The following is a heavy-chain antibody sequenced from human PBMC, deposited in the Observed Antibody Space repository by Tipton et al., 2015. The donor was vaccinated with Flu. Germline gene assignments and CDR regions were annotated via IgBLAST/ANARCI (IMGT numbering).Heavy chain of an antibody. CDR1: GSSIRSSNYY. CDR3: AVREYSNYVSEPKNWFDS. V-gene: IGHV4-39*07. D-gene: IGHD4-11*01. J-gene: IGHJ5*01. Sequence: LRLSCSVSGSSIRSSNYYWGWIRQPPGKGLEWIGNIFHSGNTYHNPSLKSRVTISVDTSKNHFSLKLSSVTAADTAVYYCAVREYSNYVSEPKNWFDSWGQGALVSVSS. CDR2: IFHSGNT.